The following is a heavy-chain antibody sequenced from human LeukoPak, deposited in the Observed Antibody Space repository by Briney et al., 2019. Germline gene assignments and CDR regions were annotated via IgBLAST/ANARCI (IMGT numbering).Heavy chain of an antibody. D-gene: IGHD5-12*01. CDR3: ARIQRGSLVASDY. CDR1: GFTFSTYW. J-gene: IGHJ4*02. V-gene: IGHV3-74*01. CDR2: INDDGRST. Sequence: GGSLRLSCAASGFTFSTYWMHWVRQAPGKGLVWVSRINDDGRSTSYADSVKGQFAISRDNAKNTLYLQLNTLRVENTAVYYCARIQRGSLVASDYGGQGTLVTVSS.